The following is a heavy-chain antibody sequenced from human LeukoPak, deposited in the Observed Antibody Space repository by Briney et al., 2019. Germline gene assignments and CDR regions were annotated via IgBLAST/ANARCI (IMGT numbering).Heavy chain of an antibody. CDR3: AREGRGGNWFDP. J-gene: IGHJ5*02. V-gene: IGHV4-59*01. CDR2: VFYSGST. Sequence: PSETLSLTCTVPGGSISSYYWTWIRQPPGKGLEWIGYVFYSGSTNYNPSLKSRVTISVDTSKNQFSLKLSSVTAADTAMYYCAREGRGGNWFDPWGQGTLVTVSS. D-gene: IGHD5-24*01. CDR1: GGSISSYY.